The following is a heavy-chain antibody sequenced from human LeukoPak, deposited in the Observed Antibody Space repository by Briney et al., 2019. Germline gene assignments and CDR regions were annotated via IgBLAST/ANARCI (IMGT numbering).Heavy chain of an antibody. J-gene: IGHJ4*02. CDR3: ARVKDWYYYDSRFDY. CDR1: GFTFSSYS. D-gene: IGHD3-22*01. CDR2: ISSSSSTI. Sequence: GGSLRLSCAASGFTFSSYSMNWVRQAPGKGLEWVSCISSSSSTIYYADSVKGRFTISRDNAKNSLYLQMNSLRAEDTAVYYCARVKDWYYYDSRFDYSGQGTLVTVSS. V-gene: IGHV3-48*01.